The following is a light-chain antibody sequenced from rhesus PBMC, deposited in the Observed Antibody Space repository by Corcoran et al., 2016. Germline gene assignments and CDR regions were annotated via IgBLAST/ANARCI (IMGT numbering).Light chain of an antibody. Sequence: DIQMTQSPSSLSASVGARVTITCRASENVNNYLNWYTPKPGKAPKLLIYKASTLQSGVPARFSGSGAGTDYTFTISSLQPEDVATYYCQHGYGTPFTFGPGTKLDIK. CDR3: QHGYGTPFT. CDR1: ENVNNY. J-gene: IGKJ3*01. CDR2: KAS. V-gene: IGKV1-74*01.